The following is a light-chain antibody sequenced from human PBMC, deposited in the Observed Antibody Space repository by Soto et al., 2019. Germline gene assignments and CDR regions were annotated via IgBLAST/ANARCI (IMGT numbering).Light chain of an antibody. Sequence: EIVLTQSPATLSLSPGERATLSCRASQSVSSYFAWYQQKPGQAPRLLIYDASNSATGIPARFSGSGSRTDFTLTISGLEPEDFAVYYCQQRGNWPLTFGQGTKVEIK. V-gene: IGKV3-11*01. CDR3: QQRGNWPLT. CDR2: DAS. CDR1: QSVSSY. J-gene: IGKJ1*01.